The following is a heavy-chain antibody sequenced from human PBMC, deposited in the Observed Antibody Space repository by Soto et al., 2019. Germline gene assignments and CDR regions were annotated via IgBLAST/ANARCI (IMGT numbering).Heavy chain of an antibody. Sequence: SETLSLTCAVYGGSFSGYYWSWIRQPPGKGLEWIGEINHSGSTNYNPSLKSRVTISVDTSKNQFSLKLSSVTAAGTAVYYCARRSDCSSTSCLDWFDP. CDR3: ARRSDCSSTSCLDWFDP. CDR1: GGSFSGYY. J-gene: IGHJ5*02. CDR2: INHSGST. D-gene: IGHD2-2*01. V-gene: IGHV4-34*01.